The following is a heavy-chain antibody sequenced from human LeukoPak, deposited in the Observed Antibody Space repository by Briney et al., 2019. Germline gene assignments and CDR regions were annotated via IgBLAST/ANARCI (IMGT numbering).Heavy chain of an antibody. CDR2: ISAYNGNT. J-gene: IGHJ5*02. V-gene: IGHV1-18*01. D-gene: IGHD3-3*01. CDR3: ARDLPSYDFWSGSWFDP. CDR1: GYTFTSYG. Sequence: GASVKVSCKASGYTFTSYGISWVRQAPGQGLEWMGWISAYNGNTNYAQKFQGRVTMTRDMSTSTVYMELSSLRSEDTAVYYCARDLPSYDFWSGSWFDPWGQGTLVTVSS.